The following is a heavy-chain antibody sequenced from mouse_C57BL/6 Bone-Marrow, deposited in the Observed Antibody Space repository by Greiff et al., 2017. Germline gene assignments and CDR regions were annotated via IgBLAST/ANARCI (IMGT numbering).Heavy chain of an antibody. CDR3: AETGDY. D-gene: IGHD3-2*01. V-gene: IGHV1-59*01. Sequence: VQLQQPGAELVRPGTSVKLSCKASGYTFTSYWMHWVKQRPGQGLEWIGVIDPADSYTNYNPKFKGKATLTVDTSSRTAYMQLSSLTSEDSAVYYCAETGDYWGQGTTLTVSS. CDR2: IDPADSYT. CDR1: GYTFTSYW. J-gene: IGHJ2*01.